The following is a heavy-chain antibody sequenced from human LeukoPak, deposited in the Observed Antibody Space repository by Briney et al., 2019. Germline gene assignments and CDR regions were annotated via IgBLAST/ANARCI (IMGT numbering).Heavy chain of an antibody. J-gene: IGHJ4*02. CDR1: GFTFSGSA. CDR2: IRSKANSYAT. V-gene: IGHV3-73*01. CDR3: TRDFDGSRTQDY. D-gene: IGHD1-26*01. Sequence: GGSLKLSCAASGFTFSGSAMHWVRQASGKGLEWVGRIRSKANSYATAYAASVKGRFTISRDDSKNTAYLQMNSLKTEDTAVYYCTRDFDGSRTQDYWGQGTLVTVSS.